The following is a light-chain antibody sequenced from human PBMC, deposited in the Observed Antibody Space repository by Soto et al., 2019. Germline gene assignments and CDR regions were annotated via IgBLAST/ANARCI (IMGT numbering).Light chain of an antibody. CDR1: QSVTSN. Sequence: EIVMTQSPATLSVSPGERATLSCRASQSVTSNVAWYQQKPGQAPRLLIYGASTRATGIPARFSGSGSGTEFILTISRLQSEDFAVYYCQQYNNWPRTFGQGTKVEIK. V-gene: IGKV3-15*01. CDR2: GAS. CDR3: QQYNNWPRT. J-gene: IGKJ1*01.